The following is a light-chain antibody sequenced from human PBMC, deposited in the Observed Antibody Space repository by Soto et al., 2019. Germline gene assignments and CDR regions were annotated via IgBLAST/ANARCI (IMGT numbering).Light chain of an antibody. Sequence: LTQPASVSGSPGQSITISCTGTSSDVGSYNLVSWYQQHPGKAPKLMIYEGSKRPSGVSNHFSGSKSGNTASLTISGLQAEDEADYYCCSYAGSSTYVFGTGTKGTVL. V-gene: IGLV2-23*01. CDR2: EGS. CDR1: SSDVGSYNL. CDR3: CSYAGSSTYV. J-gene: IGLJ1*01.